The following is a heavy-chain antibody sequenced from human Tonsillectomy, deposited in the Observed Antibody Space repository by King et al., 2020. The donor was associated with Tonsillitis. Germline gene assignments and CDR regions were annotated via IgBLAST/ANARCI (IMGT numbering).Heavy chain of an antibody. CDR1: GFTFSKYW. V-gene: IGHV3-74*01. J-gene: IGHJ4*02. D-gene: IGHD2-21*02. CDR2: INSDGSST. Sequence: VQLVESGGGLAQPGGSLRLSCAASGFTFSKYWMHWVRQTPGKGLVWVARINSDGSSTSYADSVKGRFTISRDNAKNTLYLQVNSLRADDTAVYYCASALNIVVVTAISFWGQGTLVTVSS. CDR3: ASALNIVVVTAISF.